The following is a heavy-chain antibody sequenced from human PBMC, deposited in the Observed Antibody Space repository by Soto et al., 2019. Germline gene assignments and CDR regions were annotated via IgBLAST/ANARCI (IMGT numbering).Heavy chain of an antibody. Sequence: EVQLVESGGGLVQPGGSLRLSCAASGFTLSGRSMHWVRQAPGKGLVWVSGIDNAGTDSTYADAVKARFTSSRDNAKNMLYLQINSLRVEDTGVYYCARGWFGPDVWGKGTTVTVSS. CDR3: ARGWFGPDV. D-gene: IGHD3-10*01. J-gene: IGHJ6*04. V-gene: IGHV3-74*01. CDR2: IDNAGTDS. CDR1: GFTLSGRS.